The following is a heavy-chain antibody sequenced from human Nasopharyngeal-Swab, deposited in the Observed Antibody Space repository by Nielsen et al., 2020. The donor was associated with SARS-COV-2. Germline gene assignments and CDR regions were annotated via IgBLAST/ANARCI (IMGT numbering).Heavy chain of an antibody. CDR1: GGSISSYY. D-gene: IGHD3-22*01. CDR3: AREIASYYYDSSGYYYPDYYYYGMDV. J-gene: IGHJ6*02. V-gene: IGHV4-4*07. CDR2: IYTSGST. Sequence: SETLSLTCTVSGGSISSYYWSWIRQPAGKGLEWIGPIYTSGSTNYNPSLKSRVTMSVDTSKNQFSLKLSSVTAADTAVYYCAREIASYYYDSSGYYYPDYYYYGMDVWGQGTTVTVSS.